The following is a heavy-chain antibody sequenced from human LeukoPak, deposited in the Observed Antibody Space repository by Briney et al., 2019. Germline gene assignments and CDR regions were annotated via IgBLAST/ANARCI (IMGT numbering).Heavy chain of an antibody. Sequence: GGSLRLSCAASGFTVSSNYMSWVRRAPGKGLEWVSVIYSGGSTYYADSVKGRFTISRDNSKNTLYLQMNSLRAEDTAVYYCARVGRWLHYYFDYRGQGTLVTVSS. D-gene: IGHD5-24*01. J-gene: IGHJ4*02. V-gene: IGHV3-66*01. CDR3: ARVGRWLHYYFDY. CDR1: GFTVSSNY. CDR2: IYSGGST.